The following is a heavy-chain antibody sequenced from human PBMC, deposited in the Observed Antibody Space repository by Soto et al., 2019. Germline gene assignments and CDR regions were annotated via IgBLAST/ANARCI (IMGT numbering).Heavy chain of an antibody. CDR3: ARVMFNDYDFWSGYLRGMDV. Sequence: GGSLRLSCAASGFTFSSYSMNWVRQAPGKGLEWVSSISSSSSYIYYADSVKGRFTISRDNAKNSLYLQMNSLRAEDTAVYYCARVMFNDYDFWSGYLRGMDVWGQGTTVTVSS. J-gene: IGHJ6*02. V-gene: IGHV3-21*01. D-gene: IGHD3-3*01. CDR2: ISSSSSYI. CDR1: GFTFSSYS.